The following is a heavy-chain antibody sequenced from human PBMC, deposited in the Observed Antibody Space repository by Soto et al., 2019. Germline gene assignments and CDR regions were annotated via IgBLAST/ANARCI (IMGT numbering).Heavy chain of an antibody. J-gene: IGHJ4*02. CDR2: INHSRST. V-gene: IGHV4-34*01. CDR3: ARPAIMAARSYFDS. CDR1: DGSFSGYY. Sequence: SETLSLTCAVYDGSFSGYYWSWIRQSPGKGLEWIGEINHSRSTNYNPSLKSRVTMSVDTSENQFSLKLSSATAADTAVYYCARPAIMAARSYFDSWGQGTLVTVSS. D-gene: IGHD6-25*01.